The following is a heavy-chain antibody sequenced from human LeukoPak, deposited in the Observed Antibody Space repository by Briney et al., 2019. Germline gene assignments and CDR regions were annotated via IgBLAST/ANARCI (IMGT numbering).Heavy chain of an antibody. D-gene: IGHD6-13*01. CDR2: ITVRSGST. CDR3: AKVYSRSGSWTYMYYFEY. CDR1: GFTFSSYG. V-gene: IGHV3-23*01. J-gene: IGHJ4*02. Sequence: GGSLRLSCAASGFTFSSYGLSSVRQAPGNGLEWVSAITVRSGSTYYADTVKGRSTISRDNSKNTLYGQMSSRRAGDTAVYYCAKVYSRSGSWTYMYYFEYWGQGTLVTVSS.